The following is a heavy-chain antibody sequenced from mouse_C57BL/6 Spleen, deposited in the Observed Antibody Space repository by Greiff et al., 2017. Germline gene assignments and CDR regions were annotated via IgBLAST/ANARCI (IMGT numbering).Heavy chain of an antibody. CDR3: ARARPDDEGAMGY. D-gene: IGHD2-12*01. Sequence: QVQLQQPGTELVKPGASVTLSCKASGYTFTSYWMHWVKQRPGQGLEWIGNINPSNGGTNYNEKFKSKATLTVDKSSSTAYMQLSSLTSEDSAVYYCARARPDDEGAMGYWGQGASVTVSS. V-gene: IGHV1-53*01. CDR1: GYTFTSYW. CDR2: INPSNGGT. J-gene: IGHJ4*01.